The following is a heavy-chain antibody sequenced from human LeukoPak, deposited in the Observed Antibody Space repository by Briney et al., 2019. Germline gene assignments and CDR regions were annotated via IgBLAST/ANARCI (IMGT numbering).Heavy chain of an antibody. J-gene: IGHJ5*02. CDR1: AFNFTAYW. CDR3: AVSNGGYGP. Sequence: GGPLRLSCGSTAFNFTAYWMHWVRQDPRQGLLWVARINSDGTTTNYADSVKGRFTISRDNAKNTLFLQMNSLRAEDTAVYFCAVSNGGYGPWGQGALVTVSS. D-gene: IGHD5-12*01. V-gene: IGHV3-74*01. CDR2: INSDGTTT.